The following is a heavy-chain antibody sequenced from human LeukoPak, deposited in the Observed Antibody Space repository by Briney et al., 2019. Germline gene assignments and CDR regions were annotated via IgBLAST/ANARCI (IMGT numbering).Heavy chain of an antibody. J-gene: IGHJ4*02. CDR3: ARGNRYSYGYFDY. CDR2: IIPIFGTA. CDR1: GGTFSSYA. D-gene: IGHD5-18*01. Sequence: GASVKVSCKASGGTFSSYAISWVRQAPGQGLEWMGGIIPIFGTANYAQKSQGRVTITADESTSTAYMELSSLRSEDTAVYYCARGNRYSYGYFDYWGQGTLVTVSS. V-gene: IGHV1-69*13.